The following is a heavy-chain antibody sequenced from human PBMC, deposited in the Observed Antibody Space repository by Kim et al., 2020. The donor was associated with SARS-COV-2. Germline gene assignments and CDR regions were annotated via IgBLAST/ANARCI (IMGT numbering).Heavy chain of an antibody. J-gene: IGHJ5*02. V-gene: IGHV4-4*07. CDR3: ARDLGWFDP. Sequence: GSTNYHPARKSRITMSVDTANKQFSLKRSSGTAADTAVYYCARDLGWFDPWGQGTLVTVSS. CDR2: GST.